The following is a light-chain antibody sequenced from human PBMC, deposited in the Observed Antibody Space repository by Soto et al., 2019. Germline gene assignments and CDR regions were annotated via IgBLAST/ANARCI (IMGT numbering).Light chain of an antibody. Sequence: DIQMTQSPSTLSASVGDRVIITCRASQSISDYLAWYQQKPGKAPKLLIYDASNLGSGVPSTYSGRGSGTEFALTIISLQRDDFANYDCQQYYTYWHMFGQGTRVEIK. V-gene: IGKV1-5*01. CDR2: DAS. CDR1: QSISDY. CDR3: QQYYTYWHM. J-gene: IGKJ1*01.